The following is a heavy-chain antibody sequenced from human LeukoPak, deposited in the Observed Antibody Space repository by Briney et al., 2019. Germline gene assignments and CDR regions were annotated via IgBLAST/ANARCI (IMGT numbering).Heavy chain of an antibody. CDR1: GFTFSSYG. V-gene: IGHV3-30*02. Sequence: PGGSLRLSCAASGFTFSSYGMHWVRQAPGKGLEWVAFIRYDGSNKYYADSVKGRFTISRDNSKNTLYLQMNSLRAEDTAVYYCAKAMMWERPWYYYMDVWGKGTTVTISS. J-gene: IGHJ6*03. D-gene: IGHD1-26*01. CDR3: AKAMMWERPWYYYMDV. CDR2: IRYDGSNK.